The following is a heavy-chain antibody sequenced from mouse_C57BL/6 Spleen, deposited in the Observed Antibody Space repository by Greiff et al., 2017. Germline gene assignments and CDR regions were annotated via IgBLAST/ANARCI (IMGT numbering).Heavy chain of an antibody. CDR2: IDPSDSYT. CDR1: GYTFTSYW. V-gene: IGHV1-69*01. CDR3: ARDYGSRRAFFAY. D-gene: IGHD1-1*01. J-gene: IGHJ3*01. Sequence: VKLQQPGAELVMPGASVKLSCKASGYTFTSYWMHWVKQRPGQGLEWIGEIDPSDSYTNYNQKFKGKSTLTVDKSSSTAYMQLSSLTSEDSAVYYCARDYGSRRAFFAYWGQGTLVTVSA.